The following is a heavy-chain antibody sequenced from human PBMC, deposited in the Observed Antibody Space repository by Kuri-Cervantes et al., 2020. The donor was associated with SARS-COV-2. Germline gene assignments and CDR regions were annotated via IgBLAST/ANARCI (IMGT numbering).Heavy chain of an antibody. CDR3: ARHGYSYGSLGY. CDR2: IYHSGST. J-gene: IGHJ4*02. CDR1: GGSISSGGYS. V-gene: IGHV4-30-2*01. Sequence: SQTLSLTCAVSGGSISSGGYSWSWIRQPPGKGLEWIGYIYHSGSTYYNPSLKSRVTISVDRSKNQFSLKLSSVTAADTAVYYCARHGYSYGSLGYWGQGPLVPVSS. D-gene: IGHD5-18*01.